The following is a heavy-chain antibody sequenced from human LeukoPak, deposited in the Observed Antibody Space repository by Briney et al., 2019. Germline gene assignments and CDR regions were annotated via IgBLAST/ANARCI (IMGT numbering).Heavy chain of an antibody. J-gene: IGHJ4*02. CDR3: ARDRGSGIDY. V-gene: IGHV4-38-2*02. D-gene: IGHD6-19*01. CDR2: IYHSGST. Sequence: SETLSLTCTVSGYSISSGYYWGWIRQPPGKGLEWIGSIYHSGSTYYNPSLKSRVTISVDTSKNQFSLKLSSVTAADTAVYYCARDRGSGIDYWGQGTLVTVSS. CDR1: GYSISSGYY.